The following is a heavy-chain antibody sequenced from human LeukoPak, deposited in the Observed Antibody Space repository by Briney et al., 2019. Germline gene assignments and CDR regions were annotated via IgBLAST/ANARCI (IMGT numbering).Heavy chain of an antibody. CDR2: INHSGST. CDR3: AADSSSRDY. V-gene: IGHV4-34*01. Sequence: KPSETLSLTCAVYGGSFSGYYWSWIRQPPGKGLEWIGEINHSGSTNYNPSLKSLVTISVDTSKNQFSLKLSSVTAADTAVYYCAADSSSRDYWGQGTLVTVSS. D-gene: IGHD6-6*01. CDR1: GGSFSGYY. J-gene: IGHJ4*02.